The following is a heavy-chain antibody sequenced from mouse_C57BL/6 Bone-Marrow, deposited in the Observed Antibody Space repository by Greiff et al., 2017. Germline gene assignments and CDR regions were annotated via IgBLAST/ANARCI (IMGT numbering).Heavy chain of an antibody. CDR1: GYTFTGYW. CDR3: ARCYGSSLYYFDY. Sequence: QVQLQQSGAELMKPGASVKLSCTATGYTFTGYWIEWVQQRPGHGLEWIGEILPGSGSTYYNEKFKGKATLTVDKSSSTAYMLLSSLTSEDSAVYFCARCYGSSLYYFDYWGQGTTLTVSS. J-gene: IGHJ2*01. D-gene: IGHD1-1*01. V-gene: IGHV1-9*01. CDR2: ILPGSGST.